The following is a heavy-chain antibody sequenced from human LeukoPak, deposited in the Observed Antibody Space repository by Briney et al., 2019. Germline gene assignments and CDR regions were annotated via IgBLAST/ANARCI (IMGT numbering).Heavy chain of an antibody. Sequence: SETLSLTCAVSGGSINDYYWSWTRQPPGKGLEWIAYIYHRGSINYNPSLKSRVTISVDTSKNQFSLKLTSVTAADTAVYYCAKLGSSWDFDYRGQGTLVTVSS. V-gene: IGHV4-59*08. J-gene: IGHJ4*02. D-gene: IGHD6-13*01. CDR1: GGSINDYY. CDR2: IYHRGSI. CDR3: AKLGSSWDFDY.